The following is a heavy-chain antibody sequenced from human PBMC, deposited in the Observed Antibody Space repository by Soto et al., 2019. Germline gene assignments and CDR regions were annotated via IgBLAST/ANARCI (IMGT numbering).Heavy chain of an antibody. Sequence: QVQLVQSGAEVKKPGSSVKVSCKASGGTFSSYAISWVRQAPGQGLEWMGGIIPIFSTANYAQKFQGRVTITADESTSTAYMELSSLRSEDTAVYYCARVKKGGYCSGGSCYLRGWFDPWGQGTLVTVSS. CDR3: ARVKKGGYCSGGSCYLRGWFDP. V-gene: IGHV1-69*01. CDR2: IIPIFSTA. CDR1: GGTFSSYA. J-gene: IGHJ5*02. D-gene: IGHD2-15*01.